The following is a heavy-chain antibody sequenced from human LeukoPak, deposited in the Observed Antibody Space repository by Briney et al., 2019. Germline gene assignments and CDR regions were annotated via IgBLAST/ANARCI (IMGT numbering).Heavy chain of an antibody. CDR3: ARVSDYSNYIDF. D-gene: IGHD4-11*01. Sequence: GRSLRLSCAASGFTFRTYGMHWVRQAPGKGLEGVAIIWYDGSTKYYAESVKGRFTISRDNSKNMLYLQMNSLRAEDTAVYYCARVSDYSNYIDFWGQGTLVTVSS. CDR2: IWYDGSTK. CDR1: GFTFRTYG. V-gene: IGHV3-33*01. J-gene: IGHJ4*02.